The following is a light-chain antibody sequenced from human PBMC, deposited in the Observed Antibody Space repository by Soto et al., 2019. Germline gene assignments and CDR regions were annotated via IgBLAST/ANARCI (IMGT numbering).Light chain of an antibody. CDR1: SSNIGAGYD. Sequence: QSALAQPPSVSGAPGQRVTIPCTGSSSNIGAGYDVHWYQQSPGTAPKLLIYASSIRPSGVPDRISGSKSGTSASLAISGLQAEDEADYYCSSFTNSGTVVFGGGTKLTVL. CDR2: ASS. CDR3: SSFTNSGTVV. J-gene: IGLJ2*01. V-gene: IGLV1-40*01.